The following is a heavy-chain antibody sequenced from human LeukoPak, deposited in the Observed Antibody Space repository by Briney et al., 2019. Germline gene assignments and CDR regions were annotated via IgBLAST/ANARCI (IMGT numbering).Heavy chain of an antibody. CDR1: GGSISSGSYY. Sequence: SQTLSLTCTVSGGSISSGSYYWSWIRQPAGKGLEWIGRIYTSGSTNYNPSLKSRVTISVDTSKNQFSLKLSSVTAADTAVYYCARTSVGYSSSWYGQWEAFDIWGQGTMVTVSS. V-gene: IGHV4-61*02. J-gene: IGHJ3*02. CDR2: IYTSGST. CDR3: ARTSVGYSSSWYGQWEAFDI. D-gene: IGHD6-13*01.